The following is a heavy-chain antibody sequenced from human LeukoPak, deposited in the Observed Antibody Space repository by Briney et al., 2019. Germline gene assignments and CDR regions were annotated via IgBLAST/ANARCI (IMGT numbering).Heavy chain of an antibody. D-gene: IGHD6-13*01. CDR1: GGSFSGYY. CDR3: ARGQLYSEDY. CDR2: INHSGST. V-gene: IGHV4-34*01. Sequence: PSETLSLTCAVYGGSFSGYYWSWIRQPPGKGLEWIGEINHSGSTNYNPSLKSRVTISVDTSKNQFSLKLRSVTAADTAVYYCARGQLYSEDYWGQGTLVTVSS. J-gene: IGHJ4*02.